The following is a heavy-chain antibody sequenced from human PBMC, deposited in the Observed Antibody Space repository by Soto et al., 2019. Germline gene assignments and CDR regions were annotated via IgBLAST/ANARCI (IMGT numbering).Heavy chain of an antibody. D-gene: IGHD4-4*01. Sequence: GASVKVSCKASGYTFTSYGISWVRQAPGQGLEWMGWISAYNGNTNYAQKLQGRVTMTTDTSTSTAYMELRSLRSDDTAVYYCARLPMTTVTHNGMDVWGQGTTVTVSS. J-gene: IGHJ6*02. CDR1: GYTFTSYG. V-gene: IGHV1-18*01. CDR2: ISAYNGNT. CDR3: ARLPMTTVTHNGMDV.